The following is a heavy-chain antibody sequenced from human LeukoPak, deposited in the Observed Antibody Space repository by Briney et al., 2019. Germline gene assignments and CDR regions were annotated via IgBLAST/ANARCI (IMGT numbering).Heavy chain of an antibody. CDR2: IYHSGST. CDR3: ARSKGPLDFWSGYSEYYFDY. J-gene: IGHJ4*02. CDR1: GGSISSGGYS. Sequence: PSETLSLTCAVSGGSISSGGYSSSWIRQPPGKGLEWIGYIYHSGSTYYNPSLKSRVTISVDRSKNQFSLKLSSVTAADTAVYYCARSKGPLDFWSGYSEYYFDYWGQGTLVTVSS. V-gene: IGHV4-30-2*01. D-gene: IGHD3-3*01.